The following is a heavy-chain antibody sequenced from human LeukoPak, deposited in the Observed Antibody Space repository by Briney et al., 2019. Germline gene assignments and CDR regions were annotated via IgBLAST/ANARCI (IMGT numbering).Heavy chain of an antibody. CDR3: ARTGMTTFGGATVQEFDP. CDR1: GGSISSYY. Sequence: PSETLSLTCTVSGGSISSYYWSWIRQPPGKGLEWIGYIYYSGSTNYNPSLKSRVTISVDTSKNQFSLKLSSVTAADTAVYYCARTGMTTFGGATVQEFDPWGQGTLVTVSS. V-gene: IGHV4-59*08. D-gene: IGHD3-16*02. J-gene: IGHJ5*02. CDR2: IYYSGST.